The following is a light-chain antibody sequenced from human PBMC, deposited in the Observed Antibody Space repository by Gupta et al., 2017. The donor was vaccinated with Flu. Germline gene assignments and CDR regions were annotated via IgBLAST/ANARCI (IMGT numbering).Light chain of an antibody. J-gene: IGLJ3*02. V-gene: IGLV2-14*01. CDR3: SSYTVSATRWV. Sequence: VGDYNYVAWYQQHSVKAPKLLIYEVTKRPSGVSNRFSGSKSGNTASLTISGLQAEDEATYHCSSYTVSATRWVFGGGTTVTVL. CDR1: VGDYNY. CDR2: EVT.